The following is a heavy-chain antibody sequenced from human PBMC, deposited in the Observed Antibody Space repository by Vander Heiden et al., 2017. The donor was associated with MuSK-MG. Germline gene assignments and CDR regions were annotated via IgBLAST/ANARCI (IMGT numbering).Heavy chain of an antibody. CDR2: IYYSGST. Sequence: QLQLQESGPGLVKPSETLSLTCTVSGGSTRSSRYYWGWIRQPPGKGLEWIGSIYYSGSTYYNPSLKSRVTISVDTSKNQFSLKLSSVTAADTAVYYCARNAVIISSGWYYFDYWGQGTLVTVSS. J-gene: IGHJ4*02. CDR3: ARNAVIISSGWYYFDY. CDR1: GGSTRSSRYY. V-gene: IGHV4-39*01. D-gene: IGHD6-19*01.